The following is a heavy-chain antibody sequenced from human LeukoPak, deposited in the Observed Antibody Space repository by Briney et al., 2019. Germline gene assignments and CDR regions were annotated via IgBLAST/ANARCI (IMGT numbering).Heavy chain of an antibody. J-gene: IGHJ4*02. CDR1: GFTFSSYA. Sequence: GGSLRLSCAASGFTFSSYAMSWVRQAPGKVLEWVSAISGSGGSTYYADSVKGRFTISRDNSKNTLYLQMNSLRAEDTAVYYCAKGSSSWRTGNFDYWGQGTLVTVSS. D-gene: IGHD6-13*01. CDR3: AKGSSSWRTGNFDY. V-gene: IGHV3-23*01. CDR2: ISGSGGST.